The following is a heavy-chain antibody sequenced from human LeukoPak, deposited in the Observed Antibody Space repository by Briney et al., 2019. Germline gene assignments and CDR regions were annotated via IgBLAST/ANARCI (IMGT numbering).Heavy chain of an antibody. D-gene: IGHD6-19*01. V-gene: IGHV3-23*01. Sequence: GGSLRLSCAASGFTFSSYAIYWVRQAPGKGLEWVSGISGSGGNTYFADSVKGRFTISRDNSKNTVYLQMNSLRAEDTAVYYCAKTTTGYSSGRYPGWPVDYWGQGTLVTVSS. CDR3: AKTTTGYSSGRYPGWPVDY. J-gene: IGHJ4*02. CDR2: ISGSGGNT. CDR1: GFTFSSYA.